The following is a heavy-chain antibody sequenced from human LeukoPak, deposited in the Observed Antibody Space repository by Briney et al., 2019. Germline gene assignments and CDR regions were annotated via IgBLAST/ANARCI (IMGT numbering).Heavy chain of an antibody. D-gene: IGHD3-22*01. V-gene: IGHV4-59*01. Sequence: SETLSLTCTVSGGSISSYYWSWIRQPPGKGLEWIGYIYYSGSTNYNPSLKSRDTISVDTSKNQFSLKLSSVTAADTAVYYCARDSSGYGYFDLWGRGTLVTVSS. J-gene: IGHJ2*01. CDR3: ARDSSGYGYFDL. CDR2: IYYSGST. CDR1: GGSISSYY.